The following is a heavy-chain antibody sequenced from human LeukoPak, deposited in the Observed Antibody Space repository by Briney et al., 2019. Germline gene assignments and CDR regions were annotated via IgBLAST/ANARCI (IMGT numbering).Heavy chain of an antibody. J-gene: IGHJ4*02. V-gene: IGHV1-8*01. D-gene: IGHD3-16*01. Sequence: ASVKVSCKASGHSFSNFDINWVRQATGQGLEWMGWVNLNSGNTGYAARFQGRVTMTRNTSTTTAYMELSSLRPEDTAVYYCARGPEVWGLREGDNWGQGSLVTVSS. CDR1: GHSFSNFD. CDR2: VNLNSGNT. CDR3: ARGPEVWGLREGDN.